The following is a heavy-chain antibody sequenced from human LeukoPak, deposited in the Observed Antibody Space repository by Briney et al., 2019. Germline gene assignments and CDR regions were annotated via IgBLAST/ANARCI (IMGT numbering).Heavy chain of an antibody. D-gene: IGHD2-2*01. CDR2: IYYSGST. CDR3: ARHCSSTSCLFDY. Sequence: SETLSLTCTVSGGSISSSSYYWGWIRHPPGKGLEWIGSIYYSGSTYYNPSLKSRVTISVDTSKNQFSLKLSSVTAADTAVYYCARHCSSTSCLFDYWGQGTLVTVSS. J-gene: IGHJ4*02. CDR1: GGSISSSSYY. V-gene: IGHV4-39*01.